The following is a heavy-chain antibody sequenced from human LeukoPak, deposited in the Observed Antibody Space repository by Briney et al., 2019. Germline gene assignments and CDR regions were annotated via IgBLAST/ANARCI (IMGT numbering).Heavy chain of an antibody. D-gene: IGHD3-22*01. V-gene: IGHV1-46*01. CDR2: LNPSGGST. CDR1: GYTFTSYY. J-gene: IGHJ6*03. CDR3: ARDRAYYYDSSGYYYYYYMDV. Sequence: ASLTVSCKASGYTFTSYYMHCVRQAPGQGLDWMGILNPSGGSTSYAQKVQGRVTMTRDTSTSTVYMELSSLRSEDTAVYYCARDRAYYYDSSGYYYYYYMDVWGKGTTVTVSS.